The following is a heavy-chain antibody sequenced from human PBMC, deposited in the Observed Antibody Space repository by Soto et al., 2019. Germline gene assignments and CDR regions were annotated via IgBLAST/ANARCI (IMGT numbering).Heavy chain of an antibody. CDR1: GYSFTSYW. CDR2: IYPGDSDT. V-gene: IGHV5-51*01. Sequence: PGDSLKISCKGSGYSFTSYWIGWVRQMPGKGLEWMGIIYPGDSDTRYSPSFQGQVTISADKSISTAYLQWSSLKASDTAMYYCASRFDFWSGSGSYYYGLDVWRQGTTVTVSS. CDR3: ASRFDFWSGSGSYYYGLDV. J-gene: IGHJ6*02. D-gene: IGHD3-3*01.